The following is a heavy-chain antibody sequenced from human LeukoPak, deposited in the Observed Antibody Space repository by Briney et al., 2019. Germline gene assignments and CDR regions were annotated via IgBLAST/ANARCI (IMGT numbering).Heavy chain of an antibody. D-gene: IGHD6-6*01. V-gene: IGHV4-59*12. Sequence: SETLSLTCTVSGGSISSYYWSWIRQPPGKGLEWIGYIYYSGSTSYNPSLKSRVTISVDTSKNQFSLKLSSVTAADTAVYYCYSLGGSSVYWGQGTLVTVSS. CDR1: GGSISSYY. J-gene: IGHJ4*02. CDR3: YSLGGSSVY. CDR2: IYYSGST.